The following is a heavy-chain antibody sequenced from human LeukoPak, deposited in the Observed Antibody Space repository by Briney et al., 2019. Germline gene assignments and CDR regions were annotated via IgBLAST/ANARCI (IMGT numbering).Heavy chain of an antibody. CDR1: GFTFSSYG. CDR3: ARGVYTYYDSSLSLGGFQH. D-gene: IGHD3-22*01. Sequence: PGGSLRLSCAASGFTFSSYGMHWVRQAPGKGLEWVAVIWYDGSNKYYADSVKGRFTISRDNSKNTLYLQMNSLRAEDTAVYYCARGVYTYYDSSLSLGGFQHWGQGTLVTVSS. V-gene: IGHV3-33*01. CDR2: IWYDGSNK. J-gene: IGHJ1*01.